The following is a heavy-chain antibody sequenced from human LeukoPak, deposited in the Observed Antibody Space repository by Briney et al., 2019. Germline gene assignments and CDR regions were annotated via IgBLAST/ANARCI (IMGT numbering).Heavy chain of an antibody. J-gene: IGHJ4*02. V-gene: IGHV4-4*02. CDR2: IYHSGST. Sequence: SGTLSLTCAVSDGSISSSNWWSWVRQPPGKGLEWIGEIYHSGSTNYNPSLKSRVTISVDKSKNQFSLKLSSVTAADTAVYYCARLYGNYQNYFDYWGQGTLVTVSS. CDR3: ARLYGNYQNYFDY. CDR1: DGSISSSNW. D-gene: IGHD1-7*01.